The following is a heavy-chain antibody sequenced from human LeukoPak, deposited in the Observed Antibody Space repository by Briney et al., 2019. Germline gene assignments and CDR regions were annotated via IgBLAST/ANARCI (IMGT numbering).Heavy chain of an antibody. CDR3: AKDRGIAARPVTVPDY. CDR2: IYSDGST. D-gene: IGHD6-6*01. Sequence: PGGSLRLSCAASGFTVSSNYMSWVRQAPGKGLEWVSVIYSDGSTYYADSVKGRFTISRDNSKNTLYLQMNSLRAEDTAVYYCAKDRGIAARPVTVPDYWGQGTLVTVSS. V-gene: IGHV3-53*01. CDR1: GFTVSSNY. J-gene: IGHJ4*02.